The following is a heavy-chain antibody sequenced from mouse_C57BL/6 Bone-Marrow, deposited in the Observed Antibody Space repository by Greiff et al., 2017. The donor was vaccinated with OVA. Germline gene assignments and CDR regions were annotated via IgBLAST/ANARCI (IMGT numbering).Heavy chain of an antibody. Sequence: QVQLKESGPGILQSSQTLSLTCSFSGFSLSTSGMGVSWIRQPSGKGLEWLAHIYWDDDKRYNPSLKSRLTISKDTSRNQVFLKITSVDTADTATYYCARDYGSLHYYAMDYWGQGTSVTVSS. V-gene: IGHV8-12*01. CDR2: IYWDDDK. J-gene: IGHJ4*01. D-gene: IGHD1-1*01. CDR3: ARDYGSLHYYAMDY. CDR1: GFSLSTSGMG.